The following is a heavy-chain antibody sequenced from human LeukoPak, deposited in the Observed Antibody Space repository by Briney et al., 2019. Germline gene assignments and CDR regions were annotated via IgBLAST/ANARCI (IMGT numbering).Heavy chain of an antibody. D-gene: IGHD4-23*01. CDR3: GRGGRVTTVVTLLDY. CDR2: INPNSCGT. J-gene: IGHJ4*02. Sequence: WASVTVSCKASGYTFTGYYMHWVRQAPAQGLEWMGWINPNSCGTNYSQKFLGRLTMTRVTTISTPYMELIRLRSAATAVYYCGRGGRVTTVVTLLDYWGKGTLVTVSS. CDR1: GYTFTGYY. V-gene: IGHV1-2*02.